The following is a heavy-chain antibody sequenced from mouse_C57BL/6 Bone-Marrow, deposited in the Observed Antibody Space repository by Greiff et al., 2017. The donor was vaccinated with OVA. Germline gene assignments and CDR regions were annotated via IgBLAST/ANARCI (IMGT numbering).Heavy chain of an antibody. CDR2: IRNKANNHAT. CDR1: GFTFSDAW. J-gene: IGHJ4*01. V-gene: IGHV6-6*01. Sequence: EVQGVESGGGLVQPGGSMKLSCAASGFTFSDAWMDWVRQSPEKGLEWVAEIRNKANNHATYYAESVKGRFTISRDDSKSSVYLQMNSLRAEDTGIYYCTRSIYYYGSSYDYAMDYWGQGTSVTVSS. CDR3: TRSIYYYGSSYDYAMDY. D-gene: IGHD1-1*01.